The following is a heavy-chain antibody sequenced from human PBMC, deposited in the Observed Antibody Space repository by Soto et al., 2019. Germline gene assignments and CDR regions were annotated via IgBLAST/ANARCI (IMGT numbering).Heavy chain of an antibody. CDR1: GGSISSGGYS. CDR3: ARAHYGDYGYGMDV. Sequence: QLQLRESGSGLVKPSQTLSLTCAVSGGSISSGGYSWSWIRQPPGKGLEWIGYIYHSGSTYYNPSLKSRVTISVDRSKNQFSRKLSSVTAADTAVYYCARAHYGDYGYGMDVWGQGTTVTVSS. V-gene: IGHV4-30-2*01. D-gene: IGHD4-17*01. J-gene: IGHJ6*02. CDR2: IYHSGST.